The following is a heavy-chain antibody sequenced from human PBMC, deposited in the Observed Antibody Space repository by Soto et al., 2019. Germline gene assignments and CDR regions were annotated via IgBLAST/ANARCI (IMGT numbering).Heavy chain of an antibody. CDR3: AKDKSTGEYSYYRYMDV. CDR2: ISWNSGQL. V-gene: IGHV3-9*01. Sequence: EVLLVESGGGLVQPDRPLRLSCAASGLNFENYAMHWVRQAPGKGLEWVSGISWNSGQLDYAGSVRGRFTISRDNGKNSLYLEMNSLRPDDTALYFCAKDKSTGEYSYYRYMDVWGRGTTVIVSS. J-gene: IGHJ6*03. CDR1: GLNFENYA. D-gene: IGHD4-17*01.